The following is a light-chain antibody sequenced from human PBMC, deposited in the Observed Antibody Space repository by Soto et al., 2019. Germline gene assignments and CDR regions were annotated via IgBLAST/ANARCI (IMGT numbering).Light chain of an antibody. Sequence: IVLTQSPGTLSLSPGERATLSCRASQSVSKNYLAWYQHKPGQARRHLIDDASTRATGIPDRFSGKGSGTDFTLTRSSLEPEESAPYYCQQCATPPLTFGQGTKLEIK. CDR3: QQCATPPLT. J-gene: IGKJ1*01. V-gene: IGKV3-20*01. CDR2: DAS. CDR1: QSVSKNY.